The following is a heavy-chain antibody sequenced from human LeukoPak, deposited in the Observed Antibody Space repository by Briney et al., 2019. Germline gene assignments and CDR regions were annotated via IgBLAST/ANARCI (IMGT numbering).Heavy chain of an antibody. CDR2: IYSGGST. CDR3: ARRHNWKYYFDY. D-gene: IGHD1-1*01. CDR1: GFTVSSNY. V-gene: IGHV3-53*01. Sequence: GGSLRLSCAASGFTVSSNYMSWVRQAPGKGLEWVSVIYSGGSTYYADSVKGRFTIPRDNSKNTLYLQMNSLRAGDTAVYYCARRHNWKYYFDYWGQGTLVTVSS. J-gene: IGHJ4*02.